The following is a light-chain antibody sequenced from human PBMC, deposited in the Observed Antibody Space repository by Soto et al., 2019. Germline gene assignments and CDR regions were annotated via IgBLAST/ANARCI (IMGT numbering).Light chain of an antibody. V-gene: IGKV3-11*01. Sequence: EIVLTQSPATLSLSPGERATLSCRASQSIRSSLAWYQQKPGQAPRLLIYDASNRATGIPARFSGSGSGTDFTLTISSLEPEDFAVYYCQQRSSWPRLTFGGGTKVDNK. CDR1: QSIRSS. CDR2: DAS. CDR3: QQRSSWPRLT. J-gene: IGKJ4*01.